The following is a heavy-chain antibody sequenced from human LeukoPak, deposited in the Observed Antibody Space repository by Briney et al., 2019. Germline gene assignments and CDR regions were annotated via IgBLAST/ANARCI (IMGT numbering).Heavy chain of an antibody. CDR3: ARVGDCSSTSCSN. CDR1: GGSISSGDYY. D-gene: IGHD2-2*01. CDR2: VYYSGST. J-gene: IGHJ4*02. V-gene: IGHV4-30-4*08. Sequence: SETLSLTCTVSGGSISSGDYYWSWIRRPPGKGLEWIGYVYYSGSTYYNPSLKSRVTISVDTSKNQFSLKLSSVTAADTAVYYCARVGDCSSTSCSNWGQGTLVTVSS.